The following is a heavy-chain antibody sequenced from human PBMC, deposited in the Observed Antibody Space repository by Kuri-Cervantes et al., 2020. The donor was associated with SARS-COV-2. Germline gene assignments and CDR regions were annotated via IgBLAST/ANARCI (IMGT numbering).Heavy chain of an antibody. Sequence: SVKVSCKGSGYSFTSYWIGWVRQAPGQGLEWMGRIIPILGTANYAQKFQGRATITADKSTSTAYMELSSLRSEDTAVYYCAREIYDFWSGSVNRYYYYMDVWGKGTTVTVSS. D-gene: IGHD3-3*01. J-gene: IGHJ6*03. CDR3: AREIYDFWSGSVNRYYYYMDV. CDR2: IIPILGTA. V-gene: IGHV1-69*08. CDR1: GYSFTSYW.